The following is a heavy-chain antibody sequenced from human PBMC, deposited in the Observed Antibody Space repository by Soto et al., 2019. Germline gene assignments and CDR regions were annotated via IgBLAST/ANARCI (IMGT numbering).Heavy chain of an antibody. CDR2: MSGSGGST. Sequence: MPGFRLLLGKRLEWASAMSGSGGSTYYADSVTGRFTISRDNSKNTLYLQMNSLRAEDTAVYYCGIVVLCFGDPRDLHYFPTRRSFDL. V-gene: IGHV3-23*01. J-gene: IGHJ2*01. D-gene: IGHD3-16*01. CDR3: GIVVLCFGDPRDLHYFPTRRSFDL.